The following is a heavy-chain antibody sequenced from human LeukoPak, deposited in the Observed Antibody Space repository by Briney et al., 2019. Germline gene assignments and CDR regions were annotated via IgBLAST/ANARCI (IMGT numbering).Heavy chain of an antibody. Sequence: SETLSLTCTVSGGSVSSGSYYWSWILQPPGEGLEWIGYIYYSGSTNYNPSLKSRVTISVDTSKNQFSLKLSSVTAADTAVYYCARDLFNNWFDPWGQGTLVTVSS. CDR3: ARDLFNNWFDP. V-gene: IGHV4-61*01. CDR1: GGSVSSGSYY. J-gene: IGHJ5*02. CDR2: IYYSGST.